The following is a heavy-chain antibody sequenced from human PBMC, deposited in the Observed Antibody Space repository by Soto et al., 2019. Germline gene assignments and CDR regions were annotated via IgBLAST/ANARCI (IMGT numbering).Heavy chain of an antibody. J-gene: IGHJ5*02. CDR2: IGAYNGNT. Sequence: ASVEVSCQASGYTFTSYGISWVRQAPGQGLEWMGWIGAYNGNTNYAQKLQGRVTMTTDTSTSTAYMELRSLRSDDTAVYYCARGYYDLRFDPWGQGTLVTVLL. CDR1: GYTFTSYG. V-gene: IGHV1-18*01. D-gene: IGHD3-3*01. CDR3: ARGYYDLRFDP.